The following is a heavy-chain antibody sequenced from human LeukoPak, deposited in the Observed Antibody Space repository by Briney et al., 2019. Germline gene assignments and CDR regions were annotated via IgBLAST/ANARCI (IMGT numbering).Heavy chain of an antibody. CDR2: INHSGST. D-gene: IGHD2-2*01. CDR3: ARGRRWRYCSSTSCPERNSYYYGMDV. Sequence: SETLSLTCAVYGGSFSGYYWSWIRQPPGKGLEWIGEINHSGSTNYNPPLKSRVTISVDTSKNQFSLKLSSVTAADTAVYYCARGRRWRYCSSTSCPERNSYYYGMDVWGQGTTVTVSS. V-gene: IGHV4-34*01. CDR1: GGSFSGYY. J-gene: IGHJ6*02.